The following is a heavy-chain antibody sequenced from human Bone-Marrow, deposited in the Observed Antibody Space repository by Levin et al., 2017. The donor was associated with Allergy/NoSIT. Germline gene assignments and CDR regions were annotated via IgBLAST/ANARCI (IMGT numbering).Heavy chain of an antibody. V-gene: IGHV3-7*01. J-gene: IGHJ5*02. D-gene: IGHD1-26*01. CDR2: IKQDGSEK. CDR1: GFTFSSYW. CDR3: ARYGGGSGSYGPGGSWFDP. Sequence: GGSLRLSCAASGFTFSSYWMSWVRQAPGKGLEWVANIKQDGSEKYYVDSVKGRFTISRDNAKNSLYLQMNSLRAEDTAVYYCARYGGGSGSYGPGGSWFDPWGQGTLVTVSS.